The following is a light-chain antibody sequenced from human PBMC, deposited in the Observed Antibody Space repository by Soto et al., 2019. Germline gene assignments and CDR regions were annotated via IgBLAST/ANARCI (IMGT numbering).Light chain of an antibody. CDR3: QQSYSTPRT. Sequence: DIQMTQSPSSLSSSVGERVTITCRAIQSISSNLNWYQQKPGKAPKLLIYAASSLQSGVPSRFSGSGSGTDFTLTISSLQPEDFATYYCQQSYSTPRTFGQGTKVDNK. V-gene: IGKV1-39*01. CDR1: QSISSN. CDR2: AAS. J-gene: IGKJ1*01.